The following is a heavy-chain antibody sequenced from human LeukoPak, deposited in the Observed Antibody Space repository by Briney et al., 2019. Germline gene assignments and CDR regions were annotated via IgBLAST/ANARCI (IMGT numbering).Heavy chain of an antibody. V-gene: IGHV3-48*04. CDR2: ISGSGRTI. J-gene: IGHJ3*01. Sequence: GGSLRLSCAASGFTFSTFSSYGMHWVRQAPGKGLEWLSHISGSGRTIHYADSVKGRLTVSRDTAKNSLYLQMNDLRAEDTAVYYCAKDLTGTYGFDFWGQGTMVTVSS. CDR1: GFTFSTFSSYG. D-gene: IGHD7-27*01. CDR3: AKDLTGTYGFDF.